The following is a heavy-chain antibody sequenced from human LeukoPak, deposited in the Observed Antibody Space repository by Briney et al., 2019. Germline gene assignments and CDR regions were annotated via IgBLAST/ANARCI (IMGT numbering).Heavy chain of an antibody. J-gene: IGHJ4*02. CDR3: AKDNQPLRGATFDY. CDR2: IYYSGST. D-gene: IGHD4/OR15-4a*01. Sequence: SETLSLTCTVSGGSISSGGYYWSWIRQHPGKGLEWIGYIYYSGSTYCNPSLKSRVTISVDTSKNQFSLKLSSVTAADTALYYCAKDNQPLRGATFDYWGQGTLVTVSS. CDR1: GGSISSGGYY. V-gene: IGHV4-31*03.